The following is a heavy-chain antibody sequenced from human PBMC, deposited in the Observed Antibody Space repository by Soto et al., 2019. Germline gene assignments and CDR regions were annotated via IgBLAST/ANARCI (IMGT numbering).Heavy chain of an antibody. CDR2: ISYDGSNK. CDR1: GFTFSSYA. J-gene: IGHJ6*02. V-gene: IGHV3-30-3*01. Sequence: QVQLVESGGGVVQPGRSLRLSCAASGFTFSSYAMHWVRQAPGKGLEWVAVISYDGSNKYYADSVKGRFTISRDNSKNTLYLQMNSLRAEDTVVYYCAREYESSIAARYGMDVWGQGTTVTVSS. CDR3: AREYESSIAARYGMDV. D-gene: IGHD6-6*01.